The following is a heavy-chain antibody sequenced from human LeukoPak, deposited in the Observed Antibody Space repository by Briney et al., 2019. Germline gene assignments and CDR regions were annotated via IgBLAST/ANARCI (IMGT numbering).Heavy chain of an antibody. V-gene: IGHV3-48*01. J-gene: IGHJ4*02. Sequence: GGSLRLSCAASGFTFSSYRMNWVRQAPGKGVEWVSYISSSSTIYYADSVKGRFTISRDNAKNSLYLQMNSLRAEDTAVYYCASDVVVVAAGWGQGTLVTVSS. CDR3: ASDVVVVAAG. CDR1: GFTFSSYR. D-gene: IGHD2-15*01. CDR2: ISSSSTI.